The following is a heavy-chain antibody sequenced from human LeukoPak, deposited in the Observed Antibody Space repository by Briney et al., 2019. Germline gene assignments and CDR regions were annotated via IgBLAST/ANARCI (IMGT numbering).Heavy chain of an antibody. J-gene: IGHJ6*03. Sequence: PSETLSLTCTVSGGSISSGDYYWSWIRQPPGKGLEWIGYIYYSGSTYYNPSLKSRVTISVDTSKNQFSLKLSSVTAADTAVYYCAKSRRDYYYYYMDVWGKGTTVTVSS. CDR2: IYYSGST. CDR1: GGSISSGDYY. CDR3: AKSRRDYYYYYMDV. V-gene: IGHV4-30-4*08.